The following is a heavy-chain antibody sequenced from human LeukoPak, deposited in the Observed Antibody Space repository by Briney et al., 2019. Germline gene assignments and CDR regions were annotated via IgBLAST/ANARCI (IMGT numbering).Heavy chain of an antibody. CDR2: ISGSGGST. D-gene: IGHD3-22*01. CDR1: GFTFSSYA. CDR3: AKDPTGGVIVVVPNWFDP. J-gene: IGHJ5*02. V-gene: IGHV3-23*01. Sequence: GGSLRLSCAASGFTFSSYAISWVRQAPGKGLEWVSAISGSGGSTYYADSVKGRFTISRDNSKNTLYLQMNSLRAEDTAVYYCAKDPTGGVIVVVPNWFDPWGQGTLVTVSS.